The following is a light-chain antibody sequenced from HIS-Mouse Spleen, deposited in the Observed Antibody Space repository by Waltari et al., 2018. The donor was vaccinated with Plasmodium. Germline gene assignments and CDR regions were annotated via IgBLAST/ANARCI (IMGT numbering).Light chain of an antibody. Sequence: SYELTQPPSVSVSPGQTARITCSGDALPKKYAYWYQKKSGQAPVRVIYEDSKRPSGIRERFSGSSSGTMATLTISGAQVEDEADYYCYSTDSSGNHRVFGGGTKLTVL. CDR3: YSTDSSGNHRV. CDR1: ALPKKY. CDR2: EDS. V-gene: IGLV3-10*01. J-gene: IGLJ3*02.